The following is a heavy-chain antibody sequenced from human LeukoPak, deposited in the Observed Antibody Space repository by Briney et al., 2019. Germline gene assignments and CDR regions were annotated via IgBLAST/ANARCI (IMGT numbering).Heavy chain of an antibody. CDR3: ARDATTAVGWVYMDV. D-gene: IGHD6-13*01. CDR1: GFTFSSFE. J-gene: IGHJ6*03. V-gene: IGHV3-48*03. Sequence: PGGSLRLSCAASGFTFSSFEMNWVRQAPGKGLEWLSHISTSGSTKYYANSVKGRFTISRDNAENSVYLQMRSLTAEDTGLYYCARDATTAVGWVYMDVWGKGTTVTISS. CDR2: ISTSGSTK.